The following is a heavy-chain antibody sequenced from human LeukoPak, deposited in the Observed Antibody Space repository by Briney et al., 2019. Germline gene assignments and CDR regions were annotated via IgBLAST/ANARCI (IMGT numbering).Heavy chain of an antibody. D-gene: IGHD3-16*01. CDR2: MNPNSGDT. CDR3: VRSLRNSYIDY. J-gene: IGHJ4*02. V-gene: IGHV1-8*01. CDR1: GYTFISYD. Sequence: GASVKVSCKASGYTFISYDINWVRQATGQGLEWLGWMNPNSGDTGYAQKFQGRVTMTRNTSIGTAYVALSSLTSEDTAVYYCVRSLRNSYIDYWGQGTLVAASS.